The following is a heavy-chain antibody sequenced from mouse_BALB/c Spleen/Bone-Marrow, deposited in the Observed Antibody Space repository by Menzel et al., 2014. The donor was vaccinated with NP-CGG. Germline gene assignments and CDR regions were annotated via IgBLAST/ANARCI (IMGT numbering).Heavy chain of an antibody. CDR3: ARYDGYFDY. J-gene: IGHJ2*01. CDR1: GYAFTDYL. CDR2: INPGSGST. D-gene: IGHD2-3*01. Sequence: PQESGAELVRPGTSVKVSCKASGYAFTDYLMEWLKQRPGQGLEWIGVINPGSGSTNYNEKFKDKATLTADKSSSTAYMQLSSLTSDDSAVYFCARYDGYFDYWSQGTILTVSS. V-gene: IGHV1-54*01.